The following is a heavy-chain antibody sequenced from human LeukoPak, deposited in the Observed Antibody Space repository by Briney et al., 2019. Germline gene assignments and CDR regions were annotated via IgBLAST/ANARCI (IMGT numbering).Heavy chain of an antibody. CDR3: ARVYSTSYYFDY. Sequence: PEGSLRLSCAASGFTFSSYSMNWVRQAPGKGLEWVSSISSSSSYIYYADSVKGRFTISRDNAKNSLYLQMNSLRAEDTAVYYCARVYSTSYYFDYWGQGTLVTVSS. V-gene: IGHV3-21*01. CDR1: GFTFSSYS. CDR2: ISSSSSYI. D-gene: IGHD6-6*01. J-gene: IGHJ4*02.